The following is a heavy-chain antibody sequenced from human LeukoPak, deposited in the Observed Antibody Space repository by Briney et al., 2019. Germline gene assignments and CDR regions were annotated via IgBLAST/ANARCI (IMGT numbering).Heavy chain of an antibody. CDR2: ISSSGSTI. CDR3: ARGLAAAGIDYYYGMDV. V-gene: IGHV3-48*03. Sequence: GGSLRLSCAASGFTFSSYEMNWVRQAPGKGLEWVSYISSSGSTIYYADSVKGRFTISRDNAKNSLYLQMNSLRAEDTAVYYCARGLAAAGIDYYYGMDVWGQGTTVTVSS. J-gene: IGHJ6*02. D-gene: IGHD6-13*01. CDR1: GFTFSSYE.